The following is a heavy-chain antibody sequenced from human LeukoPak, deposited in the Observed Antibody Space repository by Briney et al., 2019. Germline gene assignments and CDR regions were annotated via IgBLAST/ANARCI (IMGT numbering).Heavy chain of an antibody. CDR2: INWNGGST. Sequence: SGGSLRLSCAASGFTFDDYGMSWVRQAPGKGLEWVSGINWNGGSTTYADSVRGRFTISRDNAKSSLYLQMSSLRAEDTALYYCVRETPIAVAGTIYFYFYMDVWGKGTTVTVSS. J-gene: IGHJ6*03. CDR1: GFTFDDYG. D-gene: IGHD6-19*01. V-gene: IGHV3-20*04. CDR3: VRETPIAVAGTIYFYFYMDV.